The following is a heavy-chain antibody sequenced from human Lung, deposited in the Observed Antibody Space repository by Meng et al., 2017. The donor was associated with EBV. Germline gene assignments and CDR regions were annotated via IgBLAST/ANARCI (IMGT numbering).Heavy chain of an antibody. CDR1: GGSISSGGHY. CDR2: IYYSGST. Sequence: VQLQDSAPGLVKPSPTLSLICTVSGGSISSGGHYWSWIRQHPEKGLEWIGYIYYSGSTYYKPSLKSRLTISVDTSKNQLSLRLSSVTAADTAVYYCARGLWYYDRGGYFNNWGRGTLVTVSS. J-gene: IGHJ4*02. V-gene: IGHV4-31*03. CDR3: ARGLWYYDRGGYFNN. D-gene: IGHD3-22*01.